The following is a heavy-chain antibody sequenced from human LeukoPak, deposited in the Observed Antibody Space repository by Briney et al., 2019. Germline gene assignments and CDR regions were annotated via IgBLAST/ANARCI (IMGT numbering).Heavy chain of an antibody. J-gene: IGHJ4*02. CDR1: GFTFTIFG. CDR3: VGATGHDY. CDR2: IDARSGIT. D-gene: IGHD4-11*01. Sequence: GGSLRLSCAASGFTFTIFGLNWVRQAPGKGPEWVSYIDARSGITYYADSVQGRFTISRDNSKNTLYLQMNSLRAEDTAVYYCVGATGHDYWGQGTLVTVSS. V-gene: IGHV3-48*01.